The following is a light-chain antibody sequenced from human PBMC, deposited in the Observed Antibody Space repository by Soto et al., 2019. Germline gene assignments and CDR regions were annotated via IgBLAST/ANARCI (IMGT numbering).Light chain of an antibody. J-gene: IGLJ2*01. Sequence: QSVLTQPASVSGSPGQSITISCTGTSSDVGSYNLVSWYQQHPGKAPKLMIYEVSKRPSGVSNRFSGSKSGNTASLTISGLQAEDEAEYYCCSYAGSSTFVVFVGGTKVTVL. CDR1: SSDVGSYNL. CDR3: CSYAGSSTFVV. CDR2: EVS. V-gene: IGLV2-23*02.